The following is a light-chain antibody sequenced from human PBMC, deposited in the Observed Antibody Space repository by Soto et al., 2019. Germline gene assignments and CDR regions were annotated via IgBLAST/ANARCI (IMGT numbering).Light chain of an antibody. Sequence: DVVMTQSPLSLPVTPGEPASISCRSSQSLLHSNGYNYLDWYLQKPGQSPQLLIYLGSNRASGVPDRFSGSGSGTDFTLKISRVEAEDVGVYYCMQALQTCFGGGTEVEIK. CDR2: LGS. V-gene: IGKV2-28*01. CDR3: MQALQTC. CDR1: QSLLHSNGYNY. J-gene: IGKJ4*01.